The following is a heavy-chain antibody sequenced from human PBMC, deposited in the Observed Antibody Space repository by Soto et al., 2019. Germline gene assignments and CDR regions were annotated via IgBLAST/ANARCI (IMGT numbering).Heavy chain of an antibody. CDR3: GRGGTRIDY. Sequence: QVQLVQSGAEVKKPGASVKVSCKASGYTFTNFGISGVRQAPGQGVEWMGWISAYNGNTNYAQNFQGRVTMTTDTSTSKAYMERRSLRSDDTAVYYCGRGGTRIDYWGQGTLVTVSP. CDR1: GYTFTNFG. V-gene: IGHV1-18*01. J-gene: IGHJ4*02. D-gene: IGHD3-16*01. CDR2: ISAYNGNT.